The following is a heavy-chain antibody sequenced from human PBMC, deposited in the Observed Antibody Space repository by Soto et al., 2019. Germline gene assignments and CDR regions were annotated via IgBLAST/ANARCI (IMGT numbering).Heavy chain of an antibody. CDR3: TRGSGSSSWYLGWNWFDP. CDR2: IRSKAYGGTT. D-gene: IGHD6-13*01. Sequence: PGGSLRLSCTASGFTFGDYAMSWLRQAPGKGLEWVGFIRSKAYGGTTEYAASVKGRFTISRDDSKSIAYLQMNSLKTEDTAVYYCTRGSGSSSWYLGWNWFDPWGQGTLVTVSS. J-gene: IGHJ5*02. V-gene: IGHV3-49*03. CDR1: GFTFGDYA.